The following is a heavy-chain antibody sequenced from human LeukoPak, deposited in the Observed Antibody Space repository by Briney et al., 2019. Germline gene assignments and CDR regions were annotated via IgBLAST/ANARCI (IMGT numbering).Heavy chain of an antibody. J-gene: IGHJ3*02. CDR1: GGSFSGYY. Sequence: SETLSLTCAVYGGSFSGYYWSWIRQPPGKGLEWIGEINHSGSTNYNPSLKSRVTISVDTSKNQFSLKLSSVTAADTAVCYCARPFDCSGGSCYSRTDAFDIWGQGTMVTVSS. D-gene: IGHD2-15*01. CDR3: ARPFDCSGGSCYSRTDAFDI. V-gene: IGHV4-34*01. CDR2: INHSGST.